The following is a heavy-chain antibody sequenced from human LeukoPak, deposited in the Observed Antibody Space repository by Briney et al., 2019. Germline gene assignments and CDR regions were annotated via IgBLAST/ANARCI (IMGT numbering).Heavy chain of an antibody. V-gene: IGHV3-48*03. CDR1: GFTFSTYE. CDR3: ARDGFFGGIDY. D-gene: IGHD3-3*01. CDR2: ITSSGSGV. Sequence: GGSLRLSCAASGFTFSTYEMNWVRQAPGKGLGWLSYITSSGSGVRYADSVKGRFTISRDNAENSLYLQMNSLRADDTAVYYCARDGFFGGIDYWGQGTLVTVSS. J-gene: IGHJ4*02.